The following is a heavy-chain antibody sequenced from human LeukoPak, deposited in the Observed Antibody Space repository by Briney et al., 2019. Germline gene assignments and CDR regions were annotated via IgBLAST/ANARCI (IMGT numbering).Heavy chain of an antibody. CDR1: GFTFRNHG. J-gene: IGHJ4*02. V-gene: IGHV3-33*01. Sequence: GGSLRLSCAASGFTFRNHGMYWVRQAPGKGVEWVAVIWDDGSNTYYGDAVKGRFTICRDNAKDTLYLQMNSLRVEDTAVYYCARWGDGSKLDYWGQGTLVTVSS. CDR2: IWDDGSNT. CDR3: ARWGDGSKLDY. D-gene: IGHD2-21*02.